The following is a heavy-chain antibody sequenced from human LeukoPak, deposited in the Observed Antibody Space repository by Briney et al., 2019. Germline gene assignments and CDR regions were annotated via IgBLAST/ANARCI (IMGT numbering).Heavy chain of an antibody. J-gene: IGHJ3*02. V-gene: IGHV4-59*01. D-gene: IGHD1-14*01. CDR1: GGSISSYY. CDR3: ARDITPNAFDI. Sequence: NPSETLSLTCTVSGGSISSYYWSWIRRPPGKGLEWIGYIYYSGSTNYNPSLKSRVTISVDTSRNQFSLKLSSVTAADTAVYYCARDITPNAFDIWGQGTMVTVSS. CDR2: IYYSGST.